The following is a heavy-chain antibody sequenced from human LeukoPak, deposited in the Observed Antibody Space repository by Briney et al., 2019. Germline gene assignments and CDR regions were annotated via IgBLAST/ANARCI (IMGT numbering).Heavy chain of an antibody. CDR2: IIPIFGTA. D-gene: IGHD3-22*01. V-gene: IGHV1-69*05. CDR1: GGTFSSYP. Sequence: SVKVSCKASGGTFSSYPIGWVRQAPRQGLEWMGGIIPIFGTANYAQKFQGRVTITTDESTSTAYMELNSLRSEDTAVYYCARGIRGYYYYYMDVWGKGTTVTVSS. CDR3: ARGIRGYYYYYMDV. J-gene: IGHJ6*03.